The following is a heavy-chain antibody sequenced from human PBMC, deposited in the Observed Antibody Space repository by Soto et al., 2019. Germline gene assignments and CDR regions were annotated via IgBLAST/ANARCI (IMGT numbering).Heavy chain of an antibody. D-gene: IGHD3-16*02. V-gene: IGHV1-46*01. Sequence: EASVKVSCKAPRDTFTSYYINWVRQAPGQGLEWMGVINPHGGSTAYAQKFKGRVTLTRDTSASTVYMEVSSLTSEDTAMYYCARTSGANFGIIIERTNWSDPWGEAFLVTVS. J-gene: IGHJ5*02. CDR2: INPHGGST. CDR1: RDTFTSYY. CDR3: ARTSGANFGIIIERTNWSDP.